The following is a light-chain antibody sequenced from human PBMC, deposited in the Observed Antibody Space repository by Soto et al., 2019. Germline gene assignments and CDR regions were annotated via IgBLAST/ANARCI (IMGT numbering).Light chain of an antibody. CDR1: QSISTW. Sequence: DIQVTQSPSTLSASVGDRVTITCRTSQSISTWLAWYQQKPGKAPKILITDASSLESGAPSRFSGSGSGTEFSLTISSLQPDDFATYYCQQYNSYGTFGQGTKVEI. V-gene: IGKV1-5*01. CDR3: QQYNSYGT. CDR2: DAS. J-gene: IGKJ1*01.